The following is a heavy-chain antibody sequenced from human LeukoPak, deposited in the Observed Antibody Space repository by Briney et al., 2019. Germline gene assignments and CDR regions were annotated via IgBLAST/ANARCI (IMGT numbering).Heavy chain of an antibody. J-gene: IGHJ3*02. D-gene: IGHD3-10*01. Sequence: SETLSLTCTVSGSSISSYYWSWIRQPAGKGLEWIGRIYTSGSTNYNPSLKSGVTMSVDTSKNQFSLKLSSVTAADTAVYYCARELWFGELSAFDIWGQGTMVTVSS. V-gene: IGHV4-4*07. CDR1: GSSISSYY. CDR2: IYTSGST. CDR3: ARELWFGELSAFDI.